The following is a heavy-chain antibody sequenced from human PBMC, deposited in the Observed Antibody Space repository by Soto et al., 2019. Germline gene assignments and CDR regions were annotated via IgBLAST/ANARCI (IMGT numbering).Heavy chain of an antibody. CDR2: IIPIFGTA. J-gene: IGHJ6*02. Sequence: ASVKVSYKASGGTLSIYAISWVRQAPGQGLEWMGGIIPIFGTANYAQKFQCRVTITAYESTSTDYMELSSLRSEDTAVYYCAGSPPLTVTAGQLYYYYGMDVWGQGTTVTVSS. D-gene: IGHD4-17*01. CDR1: GGTLSIYA. V-gene: IGHV1-69*13. CDR3: AGSPPLTVTAGQLYYYYGMDV.